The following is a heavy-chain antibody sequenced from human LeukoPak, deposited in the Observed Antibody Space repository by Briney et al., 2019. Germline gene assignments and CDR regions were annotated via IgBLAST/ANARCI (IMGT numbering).Heavy chain of an antibody. CDR3: ARWILYSSGSYSDY. J-gene: IGHJ4*02. Sequence: SETLSLTCTVSGGSISSYYWSWIRQPPGKGLEWIGYMHHSGSTNYNPSLKSRVTISVDTSKNQFSLKLSSVTAADTAVYYCARWILYSSGSYSDYWGQGTLVTVSS. V-gene: IGHV4-59*01. D-gene: IGHD3-10*01. CDR2: MHHSGST. CDR1: GGSISSYY.